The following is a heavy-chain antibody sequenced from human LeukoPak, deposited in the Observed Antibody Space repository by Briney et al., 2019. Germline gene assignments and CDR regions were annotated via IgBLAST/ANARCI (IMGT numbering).Heavy chain of an antibody. CDR2: INPNSGGT. D-gene: IGHD6-13*01. J-gene: IGHJ4*02. V-gene: IGHV1-2*02. CDR3: ARVRGGGSTLAP. CDR1: GYTLTGYY. Sequence: ASVKVSCKASGYTLTGYYMHWVRQAPGQGLEWMGWINPNSGGTNYAQKFQGRVTMTRDTSISTAYMELSRLRSDDTAVYYCARVRGGGSTLAPWGQGTLVTVSS.